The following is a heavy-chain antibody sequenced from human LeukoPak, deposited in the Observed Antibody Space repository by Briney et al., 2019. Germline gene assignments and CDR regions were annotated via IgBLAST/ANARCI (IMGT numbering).Heavy chain of an antibody. J-gene: IGHJ1*01. CDR2: IVQDGSDK. Sequence: PGGSLRLSCAASGFRFSSYWVSWVRQAPGKGLEWVANIVQDGSDKYYVDSVKGRFTISRDNAKNSLSLQMNSLRVEDTAVYYCARDFQTDKWGQGTLVTVSS. CDR3: ARDFQTDK. V-gene: IGHV3-7*04. CDR1: GFRFSSYW.